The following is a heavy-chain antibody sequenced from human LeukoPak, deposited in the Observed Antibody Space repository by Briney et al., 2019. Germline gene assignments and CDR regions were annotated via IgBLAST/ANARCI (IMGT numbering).Heavy chain of an antibody. J-gene: IGHJ6*03. CDR3: ASHIVGATPYYYYYMDV. CDR1: GGTFSIYA. D-gene: IGHD1-26*01. V-gene: IGHV1-69*13. Sequence: VKVSSTASGGTFSIYAISWVRQAPGQGLEWMGGIITIFGTANYAQKFQGRVTITTDESTSTAYMELSSLTSEDTAVYYCASHIVGATPYYYYYMDVWGKGTTVTVSS. CDR2: IITIFGTA.